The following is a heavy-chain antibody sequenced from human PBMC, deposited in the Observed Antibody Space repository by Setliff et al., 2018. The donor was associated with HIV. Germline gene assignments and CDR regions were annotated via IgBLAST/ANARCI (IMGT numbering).Heavy chain of an antibody. CDR1: GYTFTSYA. J-gene: IGHJ6*03. CDR3: ARVRGIGAYNYYYMDV. CDR2: INAGNGNT. Sequence: ASVKVSCKASGYTFTSYAMHWVRQAPGQRLEWMGWINAGNGNTKYSQKFQGRVTITRDTSASTAYMELSSLRSEGTAVYYCARVRGIGAYNYYYMDVWGKGTTVTVSS. D-gene: IGHD1-26*01. V-gene: IGHV1-3*01.